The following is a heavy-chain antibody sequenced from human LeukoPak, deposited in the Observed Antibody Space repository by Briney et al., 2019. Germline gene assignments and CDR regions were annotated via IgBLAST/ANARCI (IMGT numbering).Heavy chain of an antibody. J-gene: IGHJ4*02. CDR2: ISLDGSNE. D-gene: IGHD6-19*01. V-gene: IGHV3-30*18. CDR3: AKDRSVAVSGTAECADY. CDR1: GFTFSSYG. Sequence: PGRSLRLSCAAPGFTFSSYGMHWVRQAPGKGLEWVAVISLDGSNEYYAGSVKGRFTISRDNSKNTLYLQINGLRVEDTAVYYCAKDRSVAVSGTAECADYWGRGTLVTVSS.